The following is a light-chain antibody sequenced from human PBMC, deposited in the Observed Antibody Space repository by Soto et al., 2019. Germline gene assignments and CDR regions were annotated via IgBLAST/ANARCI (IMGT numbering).Light chain of an antibody. Sequence: EIILTQSPATLSVSPGERATLSCRASQSVNSNLAWYQQKPGQAPRLLIYGASTRATGIPARFNGSGSGTEFTLTISSLQSEDFVIYYCQQYNNWPPGTFGQGTKVEIK. V-gene: IGKV3-15*01. CDR2: GAS. CDR1: QSVNSN. J-gene: IGKJ1*01. CDR3: QQYNNWPPGT.